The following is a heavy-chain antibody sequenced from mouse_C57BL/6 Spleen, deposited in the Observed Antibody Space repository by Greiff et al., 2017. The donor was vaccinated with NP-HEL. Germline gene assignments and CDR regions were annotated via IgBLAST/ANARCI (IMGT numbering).Heavy chain of an antibody. V-gene: IGHV1-15*01. CDR2: IDPETGGT. J-gene: IGHJ2*01. CDR3: TKDYSNYVYYFDY. CDR1: GYTFTDYE. Sequence: QVQLQQSGAELVRPGASVTLSCKASGYTFTDYEMHWVKQTPVHGLEWIGAIDPETGGTAYNQKFKGKAILTADKSSSTAYMELRSLTSEDSAVYYCTKDYSNYVYYFDYWGQGTTLTVSS. D-gene: IGHD2-5*01.